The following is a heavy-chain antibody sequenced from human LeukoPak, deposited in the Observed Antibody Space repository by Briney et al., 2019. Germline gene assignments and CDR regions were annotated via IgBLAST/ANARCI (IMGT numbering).Heavy chain of an antibody. Sequence: GGSLRLSCAASGFTFSNAWMSWVRQAPGKGLEWVGRIKSKTDGGTPDYAAPVKGRFTISRDDSKNTLYLQMNSLKTEDTAVYYCTGVSRSSWYDYWGQGTLVTVSS. CDR1: GFTFSNAW. J-gene: IGHJ4*02. D-gene: IGHD6-13*01. CDR3: TGVSRSSWYDY. CDR2: IKSKTDGGTP. V-gene: IGHV3-15*01.